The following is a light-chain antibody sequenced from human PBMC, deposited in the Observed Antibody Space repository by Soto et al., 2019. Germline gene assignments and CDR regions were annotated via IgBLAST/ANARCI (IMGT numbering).Light chain of an antibody. J-gene: IGLJ1*01. CDR2: EVS. CDR3: SSHGGSNNVYV. V-gene: IGLV2-8*01. Sequence: QSVLTQPPSASGSPGQSVTISCIGTSSDVGAYNYVSWYQQHPGKVPKLMIYEVSKRPSGVPDRFSASKSGNTASLTVSGLQAEDEADYYCSSHGGSNNVYVFGTGTKVTVL. CDR1: SSDVGAYNY.